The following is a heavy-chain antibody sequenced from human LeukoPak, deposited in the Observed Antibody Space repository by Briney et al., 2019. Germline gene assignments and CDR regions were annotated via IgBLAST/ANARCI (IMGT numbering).Heavy chain of an antibody. CDR2: IDPSDSYS. V-gene: IGHV5-10-1*01. Sequence: PGESLKISCKGSGYRFTSYWISWVRQMPGKGLEWMGGIDPSDSYSSYSPSFQDHVTISVDNSISTAYLYWSSLKASDTATFYCARSYPNYYYGIDVWGQGTTVTVSS. CDR1: GYRFTSYW. D-gene: IGHD3-16*01. J-gene: IGHJ6*02. CDR3: ARSYPNYYYGIDV.